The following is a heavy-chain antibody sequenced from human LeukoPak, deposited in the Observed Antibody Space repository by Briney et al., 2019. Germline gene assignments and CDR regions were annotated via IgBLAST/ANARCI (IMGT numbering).Heavy chain of an antibody. CDR2: IHYSGST. D-gene: IGHD6-19*01. J-gene: IGHJ4*02. Sequence: PSETLSLTCTVSGGTVSSYYWNWIRQPPGKGLEWIGYIHYSGSTKYNPSLKSRVTISVDTSKNQFSLKLSSVTAADTAVYYCARWYSSGWAFDYWGQGTLVTVSS. V-gene: IGHV4-59*08. CDR3: ARWYSSGWAFDY. CDR1: GGTVSSYY.